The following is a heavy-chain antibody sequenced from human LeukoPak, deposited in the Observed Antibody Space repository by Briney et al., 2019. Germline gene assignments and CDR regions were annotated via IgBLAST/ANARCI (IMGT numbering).Heavy chain of an antibody. CDR2: IYYNGST. J-gene: IGHJ4*02. Sequence: SETLSLTCTASGGSISSRSYYWGWIRQPPGKGLEWIGSIYYNGSTYYNPSLKSRVTISVDTSKNQFSLKVTSVTAADTAVYYCARHRVGDYGLYYFDYWGQGTLVTVSS. CDR1: GGSISSRSYY. V-gene: IGHV4-39*01. D-gene: IGHD4-17*01. CDR3: ARHRVGDYGLYYFDY.